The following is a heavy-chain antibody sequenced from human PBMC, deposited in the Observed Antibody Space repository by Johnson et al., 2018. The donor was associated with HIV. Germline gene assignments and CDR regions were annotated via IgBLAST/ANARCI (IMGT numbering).Heavy chain of an antibody. J-gene: IGHJ3*02. Sequence: VQLVESGGGVVQPGGSLRLSCSASGITVSSNYMSWVRQAPGKGLEWVSVIFTAGDVYYSDSVKGRFTISRDNSKNTLYLQMNSLRPEDTAVYYCAKVRRAYYEDAFDIWGQGTMVTVSS. CDR1: GITVSSNY. D-gene: IGHD3-22*01. V-gene: IGHV3-66*02. CDR2: IFTAGDV. CDR3: AKVRRAYYEDAFDI.